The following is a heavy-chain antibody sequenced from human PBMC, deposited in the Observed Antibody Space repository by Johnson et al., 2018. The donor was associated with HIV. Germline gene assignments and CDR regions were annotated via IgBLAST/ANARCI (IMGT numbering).Heavy chain of an antibody. V-gene: IGHV3-30*02. CDR1: GFSISTEW. CDR3: AKDLAAVGSGAFDI. CDR2: IRYDGSNK. Sequence: QVQLVESGGGVVQPGRSLRLSCAASGFSISTEWMTWVRQAPGKGLEWVAFIRYDGSNKYYADSVKGRFTISRDNSKNTLYLQMNSLRAEDTAVYYCAKDLAAVGSGAFDIWGQGTMVTVSS. D-gene: IGHD6-13*01. J-gene: IGHJ3*02.